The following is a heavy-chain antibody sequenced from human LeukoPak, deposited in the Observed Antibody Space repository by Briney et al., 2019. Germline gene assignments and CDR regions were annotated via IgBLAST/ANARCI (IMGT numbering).Heavy chain of an antibody. Sequence: ASVKVSCRASGYTFTSYAMHWVRQAPGQRLEWMGWINAGNGNTKYSQKFQGRVTITRDTSASTAYMELSSLRSEDTAVYYCARAYNWNLYYYYYGMDVWGRGTTVTVSS. D-gene: IGHD1-20*01. CDR1: GYTFTSYA. V-gene: IGHV1-3*01. CDR2: INAGNGNT. J-gene: IGHJ6*02. CDR3: ARAYNWNLYYYYYGMDV.